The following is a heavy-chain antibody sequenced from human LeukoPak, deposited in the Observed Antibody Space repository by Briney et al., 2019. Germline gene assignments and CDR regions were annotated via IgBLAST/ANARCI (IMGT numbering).Heavy chain of an antibody. Sequence: SETLSLTCTVSGGSISDYYWSWIRQPPGKGLEWIGYIYSSGGTSYNPSLQSRVTISEDKSKNQFSLRLTSATAADTAVYYCARRRFAVPGTVWFDPWGQGTLVTVSS. D-gene: IGHD6-19*01. J-gene: IGHJ5*02. CDR1: GGSISDYY. V-gene: IGHV4-4*09. CDR3: ARRRFAVPGTVWFDP. CDR2: IYSSGGT.